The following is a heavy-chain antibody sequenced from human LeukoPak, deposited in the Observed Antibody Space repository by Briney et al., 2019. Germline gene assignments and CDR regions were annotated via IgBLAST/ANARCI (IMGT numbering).Heavy chain of an antibody. CDR2: IYSGGST. J-gene: IGHJ3*02. CDR3: ARGYYDSSGSHDAFDI. D-gene: IGHD3-22*01. CDR1: GFTFSSYA. Sequence: PGGSLRLSCAASGFTFSSYAMSWVRQAPGKGLEWVSVIYSGGSTYYADSVKGRFTISRDNSKNTLYLQMNSLRAEDTAVYYCARGYYDSSGSHDAFDIWGQGTMVTVSS. V-gene: IGHV3-53*01.